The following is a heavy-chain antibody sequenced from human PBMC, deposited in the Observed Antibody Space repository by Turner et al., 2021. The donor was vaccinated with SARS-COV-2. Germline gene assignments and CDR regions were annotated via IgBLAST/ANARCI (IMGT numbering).Heavy chain of an antibody. CDR1: GFRFANYD. Sequence: EGQLLESGGGLVQPGGSLRLAGAASGFRFANYDMSWVRQVPGKGLEYVSSINYNGDYTFYADSVKGRFSISRDNSDNTLYLQMNSLRADDSAKYYCAGWLAPTNDAFEIWGQGTMVTVSS. D-gene: IGHD6-19*01. CDR2: INYNGDYT. V-gene: IGHV3-23*01. CDR3: AGWLAPTNDAFEI. J-gene: IGHJ3*02.